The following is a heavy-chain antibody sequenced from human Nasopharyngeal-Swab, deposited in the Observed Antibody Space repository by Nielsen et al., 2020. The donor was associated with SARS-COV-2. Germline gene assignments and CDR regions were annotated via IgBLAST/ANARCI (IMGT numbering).Heavy chain of an antibody. Sequence: SQTLSLTCAVYGGSFSGYYWSWIRQPPGKGLEWIGEINHSGSTNYNPSLKSRVTISVDTSKNQFSLKLSSVTAADTAVYYCARALGYSSAWGQGALVTVSS. V-gene: IGHV4-34*01. J-gene: IGHJ5*02. CDR1: GGSFSGYY. CDR3: ARALGYSSA. D-gene: IGHD6-19*01. CDR2: INHSGST.